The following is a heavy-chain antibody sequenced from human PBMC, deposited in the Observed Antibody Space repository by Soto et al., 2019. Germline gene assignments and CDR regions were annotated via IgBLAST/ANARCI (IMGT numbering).Heavy chain of an antibody. D-gene: IGHD5-18*01. V-gene: IGHV4-38-2*01. CDR1: GYSVTSGYY. Sequence: SETLSLTCAVSGYSVTSGYYWGWIRQPPGKGLEWIGNIYHSGRTYSNPSLKSRVTISLDTSKNQFSLRLSSVTAADTAVYYCANGYTYGQIDYWGQGTLVTISS. J-gene: IGHJ4*02. CDR3: ANGYTYGQIDY. CDR2: IYHSGRT.